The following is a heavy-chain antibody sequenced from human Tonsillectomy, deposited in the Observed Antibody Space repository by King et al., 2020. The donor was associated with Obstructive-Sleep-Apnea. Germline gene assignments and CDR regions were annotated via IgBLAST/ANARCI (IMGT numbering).Heavy chain of an antibody. V-gene: IGHV1-24*01. J-gene: IGHJ4*02. D-gene: IGHD2-2*01. CDR2: FDPEDGET. CDR3: ATDFYCSSTSCYDY. Sequence: QLVQSGAEVKKPGASVKVSCKVSGYTLTELSMHWVRQAPGKGLEWMGRFDPEDGETIYAQEFQGRVTMTEDTSTDTAYMELSSLRSEDTAVYYCATDFYCSSTSCYDYWGQGTLVTVSS. CDR1: GYTLTELS.